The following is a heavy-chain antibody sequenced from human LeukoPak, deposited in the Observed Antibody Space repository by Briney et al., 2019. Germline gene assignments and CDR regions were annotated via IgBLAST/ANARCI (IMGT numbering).Heavy chain of an antibody. Sequence: PSETLSLTCTVSGGSISSYYWSWIRQPPGKGLEWIGYIYYSGSTNYNPSLKSRVTISVDTSKNQFSLKLSSVTAADTAVYYCARALPFDNWGQGTLVTVSS. CDR2: IYYSGST. CDR1: GGSISSYY. J-gene: IGHJ4*02. CDR3: ARALPFDN. V-gene: IGHV4-59*01.